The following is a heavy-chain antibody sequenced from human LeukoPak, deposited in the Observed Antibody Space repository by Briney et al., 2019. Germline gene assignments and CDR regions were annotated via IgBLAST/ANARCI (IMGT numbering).Heavy chain of an antibody. Sequence: GGSLRLSCAASGFTVSSNYMSWVRQAPGKGLEWVSVIYSGGSTYYADSVKGRFTISRHNSKNTLYLQMNSLRAEDTAVYYCARDKIRGYCSSTSCHTIGAFDIWGQGTMVTVSS. J-gene: IGHJ3*02. CDR3: ARDKIRGYCSSTSCHTIGAFDI. V-gene: IGHV3-53*04. D-gene: IGHD2-2*02. CDR1: GFTVSSNY. CDR2: IYSGGST.